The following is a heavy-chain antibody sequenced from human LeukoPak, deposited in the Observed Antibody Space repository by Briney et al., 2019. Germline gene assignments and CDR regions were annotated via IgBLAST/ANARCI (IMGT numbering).Heavy chain of an antibody. Sequence: GGSLRLSCAASGFSFWSYWMSWVRQAPGKGLEWVADIKEDGSDKKYVDSVKGRFTISRDKSENTLYLQMNGLRVEDTAVYYCVRDRHNCNDFDYWGQGTLVTVSS. CDR3: VRDRHNCNDFDY. CDR2: IKEDGSDK. V-gene: IGHV3-7*01. CDR1: GFSFWSYW. D-gene: IGHD1-1*01. J-gene: IGHJ4*02.